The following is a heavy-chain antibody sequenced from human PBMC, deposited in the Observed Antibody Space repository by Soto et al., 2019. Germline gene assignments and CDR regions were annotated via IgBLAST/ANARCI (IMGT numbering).Heavy chain of an antibody. D-gene: IGHD2-21*02. V-gene: IGHV1-69*01. CDR1: GGTFSSYA. J-gene: IGHJ6*02. CDR3: ASTPDCGGDCAVFDYGMDV. Sequence: QVQLVQSGAEVKKPGSSVKVSCKASGGTFSSYAISWVRQAPGQGLEWMGGIIPIFGTANYAQKFQGRVTITADESTSTASMALSSLRSEDTAVYYCASTPDCGGDCAVFDYGMDVWGQGTTVPVSS. CDR2: IIPIFGTA.